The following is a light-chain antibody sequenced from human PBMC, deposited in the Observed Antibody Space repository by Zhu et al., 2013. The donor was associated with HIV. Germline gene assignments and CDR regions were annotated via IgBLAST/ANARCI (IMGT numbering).Light chain of an antibody. CDR2: WSS. Sequence: DIVMTQSPDSLAVSLGERATINCKSSQSVLHSSSNKNYLVWYQQKPRQPPKLLISWSSTRESGVPDRFSGSGSGRDFSLTISSLRAEDVATYYCQQYFSFPVTFGGGTKVEIK. V-gene: IGKV4-1*01. J-gene: IGKJ4*01. CDR1: QSVLHSSSNKNY. CDR3: QQYFSFPVT.